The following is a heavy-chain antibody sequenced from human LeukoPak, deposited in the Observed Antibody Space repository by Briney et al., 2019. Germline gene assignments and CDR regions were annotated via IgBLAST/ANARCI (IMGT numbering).Heavy chain of an antibody. CDR3: ARRWAFDY. V-gene: IGHV3-7*01. D-gene: IGHD3-16*01. Sequence: PGGSLRLSCAASGFTFSNYWMTWVRQAPGKGLEWVANIKTDGSEKWYVDSVKGRFTISRDNTKNSLYLQMNSLRAEDTAVYFCARRWAFDYWGQGTLVTVSS. J-gene: IGHJ4*02. CDR2: IKTDGSEK. CDR1: GFTFSNYW.